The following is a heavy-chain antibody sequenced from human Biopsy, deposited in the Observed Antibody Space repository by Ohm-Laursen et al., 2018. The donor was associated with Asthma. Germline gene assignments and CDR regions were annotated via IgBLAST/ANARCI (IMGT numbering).Heavy chain of an antibody. CDR1: RFTYG. CDR2: ISFDGTNK. J-gene: IGHJ6*02. D-gene: IGHD2-15*01. Sequence: SLRLSCSASRFTYGMHWVRQTPGKGLEWVAVISFDGTNKYYADSVKGRFTISRDNSKNTLDLQMNSLSAEDSAVYYCARVDGVVEPATRMGGMDVWGQGTTVTVSS. CDR3: ARVDGVVEPATRMGGMDV. V-gene: IGHV3-30*03.